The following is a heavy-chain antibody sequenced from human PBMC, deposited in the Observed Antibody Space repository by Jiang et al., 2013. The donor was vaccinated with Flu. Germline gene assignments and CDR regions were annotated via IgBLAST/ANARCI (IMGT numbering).Heavy chain of an antibody. D-gene: IGHD3-3*01. CDR2: IIPILGIA. CDR3: ARSLGYDFWSGYPEDYYYYGMDV. CDR1: GGTFSSYA. V-gene: IGHV1-69*04. Sequence: SSVKVSCKASGGTFSSYAISWVRQAPGQGLEWMGRIIPILGIANYAQKFQGRVTITADKSTSTAYMELSSLRSEDTAVYYCARSLGYDFWSGYPEDYYYYGMDVWGQGTTVTVSS. J-gene: IGHJ6*02.